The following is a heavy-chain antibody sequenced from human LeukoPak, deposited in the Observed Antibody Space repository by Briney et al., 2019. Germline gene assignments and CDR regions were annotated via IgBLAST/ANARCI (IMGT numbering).Heavy chain of an antibody. Sequence: GGSLRLSCAASGFTFSSYAMHWVRQAPGKGLEWVAVISYDGSNKYYADSVKGRFTISRDNSRNTLYLQMNSLRAEDTAVYYCARELYGGNDYWGQGTLVTVSS. CDR3: ARELYGGNDY. CDR1: GFTFSSYA. CDR2: ISYDGSNK. D-gene: IGHD4-23*01. J-gene: IGHJ4*02. V-gene: IGHV3-30-3*01.